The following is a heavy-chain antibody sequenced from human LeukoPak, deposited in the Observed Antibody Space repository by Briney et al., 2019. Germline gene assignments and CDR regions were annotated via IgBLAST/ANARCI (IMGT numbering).Heavy chain of an antibody. CDR3: ASGVFSFSGSQWDPFDI. D-gene: IGHD6-19*01. CDR1: GFIFTTYW. V-gene: IGHV3-7*03. J-gene: IGHJ3*02. CDR2: IKQDGSET. Sequence: GGSLRLSCAASGFIFTTYWMTWVGQAPGKGLEWVANIKQDGSETYYVDSVKGRFTIFRDNTKNSLYPQMINLRGEDTVMYYCASGVFSFSGSQWDPFDIWGQGTKVTVSS.